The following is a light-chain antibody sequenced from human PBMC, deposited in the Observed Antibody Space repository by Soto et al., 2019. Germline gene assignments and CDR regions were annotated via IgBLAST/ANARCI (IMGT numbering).Light chain of an antibody. CDR2: AAS. J-gene: IGKJ1*01. CDR1: QGISSY. V-gene: IGKV1-8*01. Sequence: AIRMTQSPSSLSASTGDRVTITCRASQGISSYLAWYQQKPGKAPKLLIYAASTFQSGVPSRFSGSGSGTDFTLAISCLQSEDCATYYCQQYYSYPPTFGQGTKVEIK. CDR3: QQYYSYPPT.